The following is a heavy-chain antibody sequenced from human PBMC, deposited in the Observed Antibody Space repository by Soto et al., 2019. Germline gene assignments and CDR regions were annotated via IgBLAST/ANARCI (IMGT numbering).Heavy chain of an antibody. Sequence: SVKVSCKASGGTFSSYAISWVRQAPGQGLEWMGGIIPIFGTANYAQKFQGRVTITADESTSTAYMELSSLRSEDTAVYYCARGAELTYYYDSSGYYSPYYFDYWGQGTLVTVSS. CDR1: GGTFSSYA. CDR3: ARGAELTYYYDSSGYYSPYYFDY. CDR2: IIPIFGTA. J-gene: IGHJ4*02. D-gene: IGHD3-22*01. V-gene: IGHV1-69*13.